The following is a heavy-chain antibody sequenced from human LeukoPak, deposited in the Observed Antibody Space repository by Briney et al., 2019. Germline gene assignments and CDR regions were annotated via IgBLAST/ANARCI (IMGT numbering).Heavy chain of an antibody. V-gene: IGHV1-24*01. J-gene: IGHJ4*02. CDR2: FDPEDGET. CDR1: GYTLTELS. D-gene: IGHD5-12*01. CDR3: ATEAEIVATKGFDY. Sequence: ASVKVSCKVSGYTLTELSMHWVRQAPGKGLEWMGGFDPEDGETIYAQKFQGRVTMTEDTSTDTAYMELSSLRSEDTAVYYCATEAEIVATKGFDYWGQGTLVTVSS.